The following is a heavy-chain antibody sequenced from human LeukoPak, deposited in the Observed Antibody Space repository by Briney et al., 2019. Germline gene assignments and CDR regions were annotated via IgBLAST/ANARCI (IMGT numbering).Heavy chain of an antibody. Sequence: PSETLSLTCAVYGGSFSGYYWSWIRQPPGKGLEWIGEINHSGSTNYNPSLKSRVTISVDTSKNQFSLKLSSVTAADTAVYYCARAPTLCCSGGSCYFDYWGQGTLVTVSS. D-gene: IGHD2-15*01. CDR1: GGSFSGYY. J-gene: IGHJ4*02. V-gene: IGHV4-34*01. CDR3: ARAPTLCCSGGSCYFDY. CDR2: INHSGST.